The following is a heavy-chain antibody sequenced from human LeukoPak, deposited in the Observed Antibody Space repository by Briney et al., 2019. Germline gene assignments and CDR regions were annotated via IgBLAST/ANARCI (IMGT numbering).Heavy chain of an antibody. D-gene: IGHD6-19*01. V-gene: IGHV3-74*01. Sequence: GRSLRLSCAASGFTFSSYWMHWVRQAPGKGLVWVSRINSDGSSTSYADSVKGRFTISRDNAKNTLYLQVNSLRAEDTALYYCAKAHSRIAVAGNDYWGQGTLVTVSS. J-gene: IGHJ4*02. CDR3: AKAHSRIAVAGNDY. CDR1: GFTFSSYW. CDR2: INSDGSST.